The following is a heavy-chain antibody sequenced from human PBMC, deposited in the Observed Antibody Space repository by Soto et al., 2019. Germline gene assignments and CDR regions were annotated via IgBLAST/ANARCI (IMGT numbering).Heavy chain of an antibody. V-gene: IGHV1-69*01. CDR3: ARVWVTTVTAWFDL. CDR1: GGTLRNSA. Sequence: QVHLVQSGAEVRKPGSSVKVSCKASGGTLRNSAVSWVRQAPGQGLEWMGGTIPIVGTTQYAQKFQGRVTFTADDSTNTAYMELSSLRSEDTAVYFCARVWVTTVTAWFDLWGQGTLVTVSS. D-gene: IGHD4-17*01. J-gene: IGHJ5*02. CDR2: TIPIVGTT.